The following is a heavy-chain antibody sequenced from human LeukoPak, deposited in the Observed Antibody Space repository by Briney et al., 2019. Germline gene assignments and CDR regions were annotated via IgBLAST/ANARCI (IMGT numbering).Heavy chain of an antibody. CDR3: ARQSTPHGNFDY. Sequence: GGSLRLSCAASGFTLTNYTMHWVRQPAGEGLEWVSALGTAGDTFYPGSVKGRFSISRDNAKKSLFLQMNSLRVEDTAIYYCARQSTPHGNFDYWGQGTLVTVSS. CDR2: LGTAGDT. V-gene: IGHV3-13*01. D-gene: IGHD1-1*01. J-gene: IGHJ4*02. CDR1: GFTLTNYT.